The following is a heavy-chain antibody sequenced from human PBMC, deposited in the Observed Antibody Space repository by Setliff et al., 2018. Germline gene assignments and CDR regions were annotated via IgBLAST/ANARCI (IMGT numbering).Heavy chain of an antibody. D-gene: IGHD6-19*01. V-gene: IGHV3-23*01. CDR2: ISGYGSRT. J-gene: IGHJ3*01. Sequence: GGSLRLSCSASGFAFSGYTMNWVRQAPGKGLEWVSGISGYGSRTYYADSVKGRFTISRDNAKNSLSLQMNSLRTDDTAFYYCEGRAVADRGLDFWGQGTMVTVSS. CDR3: EGRAVADRGLDF. CDR1: GFAFSGYT.